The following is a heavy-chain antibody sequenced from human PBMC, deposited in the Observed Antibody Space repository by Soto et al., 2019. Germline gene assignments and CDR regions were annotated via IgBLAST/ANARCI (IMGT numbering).Heavy chain of an antibody. J-gene: IGHJ6*02. V-gene: IGHV5-10-1*03. Sequence: EVQLVQSGAEVKKPGESLRISCKGSGYSFTSYWISWVRQMPGKGLEWMGRIDPSDSYTNYSPSFQGHVTISADKSISTAYLQWSSLKASDTAMYYCATPRYCSGGSCYTDGYYYYGMDVWGQGTTVTVSS. CDR1: GYSFTSYW. CDR2: IDPSDSYT. CDR3: ATPRYCSGGSCYTDGYYYYGMDV. D-gene: IGHD2-15*01.